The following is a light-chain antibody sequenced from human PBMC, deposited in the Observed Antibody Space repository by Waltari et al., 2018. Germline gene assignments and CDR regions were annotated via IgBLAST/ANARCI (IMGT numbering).Light chain of an antibody. CDR1: QSVLYSSNNKNY. CDR2: GAS. Sequence: DIVMTQSPDSLAVSLGERATINCKSSQSVLYSSNNKNYLAWYQQKPGQPPKLLIYGASTRESGVPDRFSGSGSGTDFTRTISSLQAEDVAVYYCQQYYSTLPYTFGQGTKREIK. V-gene: IGKV4-1*01. J-gene: IGKJ2*01. CDR3: QQYYSTLPYT.